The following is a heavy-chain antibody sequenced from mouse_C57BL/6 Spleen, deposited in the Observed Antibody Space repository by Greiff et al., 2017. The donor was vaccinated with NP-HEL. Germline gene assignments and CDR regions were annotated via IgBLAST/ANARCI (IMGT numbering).Heavy chain of an antibody. D-gene: IGHD1-1*01. V-gene: IGHV1-78*01. CDR1: GYTFTDHT. J-gene: IGHJ2*01. Sequence: VQLQQSDAELVKPGASVKISCKVSGYTFTDHTIHWMKQRPEQGLEWIGYIYPRDGSTKYNEKFKGKATFTADKSSSTAYMQLNSLTSEDSAVYFCARGSYYGSSPYYFDYWGQGTTLTVSS. CDR2: IYPRDGST. CDR3: ARGSYYGSSPYYFDY.